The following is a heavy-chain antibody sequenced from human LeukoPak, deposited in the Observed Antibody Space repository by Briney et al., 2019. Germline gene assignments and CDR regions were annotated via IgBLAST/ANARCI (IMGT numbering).Heavy chain of an antibody. Sequence: GGSLRLSCAASGFIFSSYAMNWVRQVPGKGLEWVSTISCNGIYIFYADPVRGRFTISRDDANHSLHLQMDSLRAEDTAVYYCAKDRDFYDRHSLTPDAFDTWGQGTMVTVSS. D-gene: IGHD3-22*01. V-gene: IGHV3-21*01. CDR3: AKDRDFYDRHSLTPDAFDT. CDR1: GFIFSSYA. J-gene: IGHJ3*02. CDR2: ISCNGIYI.